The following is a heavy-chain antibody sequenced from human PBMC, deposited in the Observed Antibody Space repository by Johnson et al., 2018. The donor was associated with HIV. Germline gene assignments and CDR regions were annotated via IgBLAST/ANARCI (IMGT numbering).Heavy chain of an antibody. Sequence: QVQLVESGGGVVQPGRSLRLSCAASGFTFSSYAMHWVRQAPGKGLEWVALISYDGSNKYYADSVKGRFTFSRDHSKNTLYLQMNSLRAEDTAVYYCARGGRWGWRGNDALDSWGQGTMVTVSS. J-gene: IGHJ3*02. CDR2: ISYDGSNK. CDR1: GFTFSSYA. V-gene: IGHV3-30*04. D-gene: IGHD3-3*01. CDR3: ARGGRWGWRGNDALDS.